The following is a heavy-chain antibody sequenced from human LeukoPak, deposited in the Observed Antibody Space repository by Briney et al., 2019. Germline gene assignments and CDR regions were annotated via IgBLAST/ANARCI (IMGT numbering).Heavy chain of an antibody. CDR3: ARDEAYDILTGYYTVRGYFDY. CDR1: GYTFTSYG. CDR2: ISAYNGNT. J-gene: IGHJ4*02. Sequence: ASVKVSCKASGYTFTSYGISWVRQAPGQGLEWMGWISAYNGNTNYAQKLQGRVTMTTDTSTSTAYMALRSLRSDDTAVYYCARDEAYDILTGYYTVRGYFDYWGQGTLVTVSS. D-gene: IGHD3-9*01. V-gene: IGHV1-18*01.